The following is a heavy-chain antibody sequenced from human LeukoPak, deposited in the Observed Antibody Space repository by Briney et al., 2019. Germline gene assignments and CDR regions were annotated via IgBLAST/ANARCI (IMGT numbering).Heavy chain of an antibody. CDR3: ATRYYGSGSWGIYGMDV. CDR2: INHSGST. V-gene: IGHV4-34*01. Sequence: PSETLSLTCAVYGGSFSGYYWSRIRQPPGKGLEWIGEINHSGSTNYNPSLKSRVTISVDTSKNQFSLKLSSVTAADTAVYYCATRYYGSGSWGIYGMDVWGKGTTVTVSS. J-gene: IGHJ6*04. CDR1: GGSFSGYY. D-gene: IGHD3-10*01.